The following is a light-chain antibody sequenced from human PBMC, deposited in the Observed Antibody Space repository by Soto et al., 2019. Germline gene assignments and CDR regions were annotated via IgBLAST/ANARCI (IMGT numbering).Light chain of an antibody. Sequence: DIQMTQSPSSLSASVGDRGTITCRASQSISGHLNWYQHKPGKAPELLIYATSTLHIGVPSRFRGSGYGTDFSLTISSLQPEDFATYYCQQSYSSPRFTCRPGTKVDIK. CDR3: QQSYSSPRFT. V-gene: IGKV1-39*01. J-gene: IGKJ3*01. CDR2: ATS. CDR1: QSISGH.